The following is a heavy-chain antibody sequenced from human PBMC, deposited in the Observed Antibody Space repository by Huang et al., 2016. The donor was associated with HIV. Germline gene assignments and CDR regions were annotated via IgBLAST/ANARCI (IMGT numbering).Heavy chain of an antibody. CDR3: ARGYNFWSGYYTDKYYMDV. CDR1: GFTLEYYG. J-gene: IGHJ6*03. D-gene: IGHD3-3*01. CDR2: MHWNGESA. V-gene: IGHV3-20*04. Sequence: EVILVESGGGVVRPGGSLRLSCAISGFTLEYYGMSWVRQAAGKGLEWGCGMHWNGESASYADLGKSRFTVSKDNANNSLFLQMNSLRAENTALYYCARGYNFWSGYYTDKYYMDVWGKGTTVVVSS.